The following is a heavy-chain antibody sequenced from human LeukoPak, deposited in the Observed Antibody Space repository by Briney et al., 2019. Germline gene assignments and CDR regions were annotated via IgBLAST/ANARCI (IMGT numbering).Heavy chain of an antibody. Sequence: PSETLSLTCAVYGGSFSGYYWSWIRQPPGKGLEWIGEINHSGSTNYNPSLKSRVTISVDTSKNQFSLKLSSVTAADTAVYYCARGESGFYSFPYWGQGTLVTVAS. V-gene: IGHV4-34*01. D-gene: IGHD6-25*01. CDR1: GGSFSGYY. CDR3: ARGESGFYSFPY. CDR2: INHSGST. J-gene: IGHJ4*02.